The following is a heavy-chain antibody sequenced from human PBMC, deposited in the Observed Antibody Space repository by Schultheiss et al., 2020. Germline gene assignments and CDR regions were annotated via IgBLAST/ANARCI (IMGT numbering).Heavy chain of an antibody. D-gene: IGHD2-15*01. CDR3: ARAGAYCSGGSCYLSWFDP. Sequence: GESLKISCAASGFTFSSYSMNWVRQAPGKGLEWVSYISSSSSTIYYADSVKGRFTISRDNAKNSLYLQMNSLRAEDTAVYYCARAGAYCSGGSCYLSWFDPWGQGTLVTVSS. J-gene: IGHJ5*02. CDR2: ISSSSSTI. V-gene: IGHV3-48*01. CDR1: GFTFSSYS.